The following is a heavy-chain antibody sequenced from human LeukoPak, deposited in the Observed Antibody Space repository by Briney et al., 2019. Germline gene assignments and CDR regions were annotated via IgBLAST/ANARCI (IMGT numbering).Heavy chain of an antibody. Sequence: GGSLRLSCAASGFTFSSYGMHWVRQAPGKGLKWVAVISYDGSNKYYADSVKGRFTISRDNSKNTLYLQMNSLRAEDTAVYYCARDLGYYYGSGTLFDPWGQGTLVTVSS. CDR3: ARDLGYYYGSGTLFDP. J-gene: IGHJ5*02. CDR1: GFTFSSYG. CDR2: ISYDGSNK. V-gene: IGHV3-30*03. D-gene: IGHD3-10*01.